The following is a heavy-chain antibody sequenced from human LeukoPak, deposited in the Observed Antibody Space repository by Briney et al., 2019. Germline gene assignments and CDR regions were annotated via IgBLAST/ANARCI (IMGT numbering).Heavy chain of an antibody. CDR2: INHSGST. J-gene: IGHJ4*02. CDR3: ARILSTGYPDY. Sequence: PSETLSLTCAVYGGSFSGYYWSWIRQPPGKELEWIGEINHSGSTNYNPSLKSRVTISVDTSKNQFSLKLSSVTAADTAVYYCARILSTGYPDYWGQGTLVTVSS. CDR1: GGSFSGYY. V-gene: IGHV4-34*01. D-gene: IGHD2/OR15-2a*01.